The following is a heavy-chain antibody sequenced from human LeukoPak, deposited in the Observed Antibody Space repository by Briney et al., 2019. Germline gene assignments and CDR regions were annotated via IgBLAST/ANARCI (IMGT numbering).Heavy chain of an antibody. D-gene: IGHD3-10*01. CDR2: INPSGGST. CDR1: GYTFTSYY. CDR3: ARDMDYYGSGSYYSNWFDP. Sequence: GASVKVSCKAFGYTFTSYYMHWVRQPPGQGLEWMGIINPSGGSTSYAQKFQGRVTMTRDTSTSTVYMELSSLRSEDTAVYYCARDMDYYGSGSYYSNWFDPWGQGTLVTVSS. J-gene: IGHJ5*02. V-gene: IGHV1-46*01.